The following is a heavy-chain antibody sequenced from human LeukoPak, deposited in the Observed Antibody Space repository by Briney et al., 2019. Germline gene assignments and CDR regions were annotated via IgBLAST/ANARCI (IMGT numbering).Heavy chain of an antibody. CDR1: GYTFTSYD. J-gene: IGHJ4*02. CDR3: ARVITMVQGVLGY. D-gene: IGHD3-10*01. CDR2: MNPNSGNT. V-gene: IGHV1-8*01. Sequence: ASVKVSCKASGYTFTSYDINWVRQATGQGLEWMGWMNPNSGNTGYAQKFQGRVTMTRNTSISTAYMELSSLRSEDTAVYYCARVITMVQGVLGYWGQGTLVTVSS.